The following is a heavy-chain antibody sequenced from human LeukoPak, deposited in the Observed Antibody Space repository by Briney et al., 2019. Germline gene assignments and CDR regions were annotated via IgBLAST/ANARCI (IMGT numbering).Heavy chain of an antibody. J-gene: IGHJ5*02. CDR2: ISGSGVST. CDR3: AKGLYGDTFLNWFDP. V-gene: IGHV3-23*01. CDR1: GFTFSNAW. D-gene: IGHD2-21*01. Sequence: PGGSLRLSCAASGFTFSNAWMSWVRQAPGKGLKWVSGISGSGVSTYYTDSVKGRFTVSRDNSKNTMFLQMNSLRAEDTAVYYCAKGLYGDTFLNWFDPWGQGTLVTVSS.